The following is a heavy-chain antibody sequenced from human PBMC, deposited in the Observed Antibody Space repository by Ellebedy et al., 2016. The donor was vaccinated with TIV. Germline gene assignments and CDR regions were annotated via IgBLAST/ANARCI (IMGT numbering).Heavy chain of an antibody. CDR2: INSANGNT. V-gene: IGHV1-3*04. J-gene: IGHJ4*02. Sequence: AASVKVSCKTSGYTFTKYPMHWVRQAPGQRLEWMGWINSANGNTEYSQKFQDRVTITSDTSASTGYMELSSLRAEATAVYFCARDPKPGLAAGGDFWGQGTLVSVSS. CDR3: ARDPKPGLAAGGDF. CDR1: GYTFTKYP. D-gene: IGHD6-13*01.